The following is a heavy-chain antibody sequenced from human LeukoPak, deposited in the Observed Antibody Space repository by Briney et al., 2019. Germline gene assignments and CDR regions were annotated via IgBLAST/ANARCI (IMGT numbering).Heavy chain of an antibody. V-gene: IGHV4-38-2*02. Sequence: SETLSLTCTVSGYSISSGYYWGWIRQPPGKGLEWIGDIYYSGSTNYNPSLKSRVTISVDTSKNQFSLKLSSVTAADTAVYYCARDSTVVRENWFDPWGQGTLVTVSS. J-gene: IGHJ5*02. CDR3: ARDSTVVRENWFDP. CDR2: IYYSGST. CDR1: GYSISSGYY. D-gene: IGHD4-23*01.